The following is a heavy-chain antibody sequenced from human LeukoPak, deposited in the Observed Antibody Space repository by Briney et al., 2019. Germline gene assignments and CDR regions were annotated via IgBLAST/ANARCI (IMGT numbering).Heavy chain of an antibody. CDR2: TFYTGST. CDR3: ARHRNIVVVVAARGFDP. J-gene: IGHJ5*02. Sequence: SETLSLTCTVSGGSISSSSYYWGWIRQPPGKGLEWIGSTFYTGSTYYNPSLKSRLTISVDTSKNQFSLRLSSATAADTAFYYCARHRNIVVVVAARGFDPWGQGTLVTVSS. D-gene: IGHD2-15*01. CDR1: GGSISSSSYY. V-gene: IGHV4-39*01.